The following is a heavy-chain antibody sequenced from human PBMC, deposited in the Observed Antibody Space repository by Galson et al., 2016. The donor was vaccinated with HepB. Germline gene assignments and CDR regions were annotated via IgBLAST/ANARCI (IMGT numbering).Heavy chain of an antibody. J-gene: IGHJ5*02. CDR2: IIPILPSP. V-gene: IGHV1-69*13. CDR3: ARGGHCSDGRCLPNWFDP. D-gene: IGHD2-15*01. Sequence: SVKVSCKASGGSITHYAFSWVRQAPRQGLEWMGTIIPILPSPTYAHRFEDRVSITADESTSTVHMELRSLTSDDTAVYYCARGGHCSDGRCLPNWFDPWGQGTLVAVSS. CDR1: GGSITHYA.